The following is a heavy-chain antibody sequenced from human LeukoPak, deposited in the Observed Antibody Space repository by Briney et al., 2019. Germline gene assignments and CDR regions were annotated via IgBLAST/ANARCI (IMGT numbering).Heavy chain of an antibody. CDR1: GFTFSTYS. Sequence: GGSLRLSCAASGFTFSTYSMNWVRQAPGKGLEWVSSISSSSSYIYYADSVKGRFTISRDNAKNSLYLQMNSLRAEDTAVYYCARESPRIVVPTTFDYWGQGTLVTVSS. CDR2: ISSSSSYI. D-gene: IGHD1-26*01. V-gene: IGHV3-21*01. J-gene: IGHJ4*02. CDR3: ARESPRIVVPTTFDY.